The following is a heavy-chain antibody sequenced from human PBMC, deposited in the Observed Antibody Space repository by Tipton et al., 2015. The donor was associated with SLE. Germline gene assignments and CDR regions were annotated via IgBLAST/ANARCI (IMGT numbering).Heavy chain of an antibody. CDR1: GFTFSDYY. V-gene: IGHV3-7*01. Sequence: GSLRLSCAASGFTFSDYYMNWIHQAPGKGLEWVANIKEDGSETYYVDSVKGRFTISRDNAGNSLYLQMNSLRVEDTAVYFCARDRAAEYYFQNWGQGTLVTVSS. CDR2: IKEDGSET. CDR3: ARDRAAEYYFQN. D-gene: IGHD3-10*01. J-gene: IGHJ4*02.